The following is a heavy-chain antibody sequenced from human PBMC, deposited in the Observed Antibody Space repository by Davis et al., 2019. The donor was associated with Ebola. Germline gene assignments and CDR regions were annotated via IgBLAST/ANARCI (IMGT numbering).Heavy chain of an antibody. CDR3: AKEEGTRGQWMPHFDH. J-gene: IGHJ4*02. D-gene: IGHD5-12*01. CDR1: GFPSSRPG. Sequence: PGGSLRPSCAASGFPSSRPGMHWFRQPPGKGLEWVAVFSFDPITTYYAESVQGRFTVSRDNFKNTLYLQMDSLRPEDTAVYYCAKEEGTRGQWMPHFDHWGQGTLVTVSS. CDR2: FSFDPITT. V-gene: IGHV3-30*18.